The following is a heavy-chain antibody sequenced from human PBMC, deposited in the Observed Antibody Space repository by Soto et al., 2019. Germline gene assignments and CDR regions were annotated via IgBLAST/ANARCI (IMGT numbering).Heavy chain of an antibody. CDR1: GYTFTSYG. D-gene: IGHD5-12*01. J-gene: IGHJ4*02. CDR3: ARDETGSVATSLPLDY. Sequence: QVQLVQSGAEVKKPGASVKVSCKASGYTFTSYGISWVRQAPGQGLEWMGWISAYNGNTNYAQKLQGRVTMTTDTXTNXAYMELRSLRSDDTAVYYCARDETGSVATSLPLDYWGQGTLVTVSS. CDR2: ISAYNGNT. V-gene: IGHV1-18*01.